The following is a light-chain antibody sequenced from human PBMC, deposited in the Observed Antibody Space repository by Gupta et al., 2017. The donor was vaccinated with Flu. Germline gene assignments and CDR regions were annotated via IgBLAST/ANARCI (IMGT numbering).Light chain of an antibody. CDR2: EAS. V-gene: IGKV1-5*03. J-gene: IGKJ1*01. Sequence: PSSLSASVGDRVTITCRASQSIGSWLAWYQQKPGKAPNLLIYEASNLENGVPSRFSGSGSGTEFTLTISSLQPEDFATYYCQHNNSYSRTFGQGTKVEIK. CDR1: QSIGSW. CDR3: QHNNSYSRT.